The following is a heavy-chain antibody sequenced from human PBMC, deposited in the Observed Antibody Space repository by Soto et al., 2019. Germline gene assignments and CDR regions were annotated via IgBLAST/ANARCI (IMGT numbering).Heavy chain of an antibody. Sequence: VGSLRLSCAASGFTVSSNYMSWVRQAPGKGLEWVSVIYSGGSTYYADSVKGRFTISRDNSKNTLYLQMNSLRAEDTAVYYCARDGDYYGSGESYWGQGTLVTVSS. D-gene: IGHD3-10*01. CDR2: IYSGGST. CDR1: GFTVSSNY. J-gene: IGHJ4*02. V-gene: IGHV3-53*01. CDR3: ARDGDYYGSGESY.